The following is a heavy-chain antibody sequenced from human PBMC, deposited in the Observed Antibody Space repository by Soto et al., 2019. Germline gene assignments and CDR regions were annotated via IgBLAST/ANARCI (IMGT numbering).Heavy chain of an antibody. CDR2: ISWNSGSI. Sequence: GGSLRLSCAASGFTFDDYAMHWVRQAPGKGLEWVSGISWNSGSIGYADSVKSRFTISRDNAKNSLYLQMNSLRAEDTALYYCAKDRHAYYYYMDVWGKGTTVTVSS. CDR1: GFTFDDYA. J-gene: IGHJ6*03. CDR3: AKDRHAYYYYMDV. V-gene: IGHV3-9*01.